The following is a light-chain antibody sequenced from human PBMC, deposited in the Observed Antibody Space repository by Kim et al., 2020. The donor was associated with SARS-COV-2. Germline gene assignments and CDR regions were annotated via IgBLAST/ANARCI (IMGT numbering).Light chain of an antibody. CDR3: QSYDSSLVV. Sequence: PGQRVTISCTESSSNIGAGYDVHWYQQLPGTAPKLLIYGNSNRPSGVPDRFSGSKSGTSASLAITGLQAEDEADYYCQSYDSSLVVFGGGTQLTVL. J-gene: IGLJ2*01. CDR2: GNS. CDR1: SSNIGAGYD. V-gene: IGLV1-40*01.